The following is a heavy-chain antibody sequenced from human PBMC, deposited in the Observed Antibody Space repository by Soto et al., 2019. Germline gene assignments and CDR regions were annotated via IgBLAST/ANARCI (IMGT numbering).Heavy chain of an antibody. CDR2: ISSSGSTI. Sequence: PGGSLRLSCAASGFTFSSYEMNWVRQAPGKGLEWVSYISSSGSTIYYADSVKGRFTISRDNAKNSLYLQMNSLRAEDTAVYYCARDPMLRDSRSLQPAPQYHFDYWGQGTLVTVSS. J-gene: IGHJ4*02. CDR3: ARDPMLRDSRSLQPAPQYHFDY. CDR1: GFTFSSYE. D-gene: IGHD1-26*01. V-gene: IGHV3-48*03.